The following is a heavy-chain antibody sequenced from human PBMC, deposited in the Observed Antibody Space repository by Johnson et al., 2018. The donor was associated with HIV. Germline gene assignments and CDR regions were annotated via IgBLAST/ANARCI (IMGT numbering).Heavy chain of an antibody. V-gene: IGHV3-30*02. CDR3: VKAHGFGEFMIAFDI. Sequence: QMQLVESGGGVVQPGGSLRLSCAASGFTFSSYGMHWVRQAPGKGLEWVAFIRYDGSNKYYADSVKGRFTISRDNSKNTLYLQMNSLRAEDTAVYYCVKAHGFGEFMIAFDIWGQGTMVTVS. D-gene: IGHD3-10*01. J-gene: IGHJ3*02. CDR1: GFTFSSYG. CDR2: IRYDGSNK.